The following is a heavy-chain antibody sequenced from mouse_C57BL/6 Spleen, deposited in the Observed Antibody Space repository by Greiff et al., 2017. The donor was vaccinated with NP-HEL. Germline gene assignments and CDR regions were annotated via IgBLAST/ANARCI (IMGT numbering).Heavy chain of an antibody. CDR1: GYTFTDYY. CDR3: AIITTVAVDY. CDR2: IYPGSGNT. V-gene: IGHV1-76*01. Sequence: QVQLKESGAELVRPGASVKLSCKASGYTFTDYYINWVKQRPGQGLEWIARIYPGSGNTYYNEKFKGKATLTAEKSSSTAYMQLSSLTSEDSAVYFCAIITTVAVDYWGQGTTLTVSS. D-gene: IGHD1-1*01. J-gene: IGHJ2*01.